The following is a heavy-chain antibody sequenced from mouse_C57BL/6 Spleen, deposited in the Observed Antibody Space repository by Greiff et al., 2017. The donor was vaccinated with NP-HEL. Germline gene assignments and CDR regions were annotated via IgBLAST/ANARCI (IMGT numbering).Heavy chain of an antibody. J-gene: IGHJ3*01. V-gene: IGHV1-72*01. Sequence: QQSCKASGYTFTSYWMHWVKQRPGRGLEWIGRIDPNSGGTKYNEKFKSKATLTVDKPSSTAYMQLSSLTSEDSAVYYCARSTGANWEFAYWGQGTLVTVSA. CDR2: IDPNSGGT. CDR3: ARSTGANWEFAY. D-gene: IGHD4-1*01. CDR1: GYTFTSYW.